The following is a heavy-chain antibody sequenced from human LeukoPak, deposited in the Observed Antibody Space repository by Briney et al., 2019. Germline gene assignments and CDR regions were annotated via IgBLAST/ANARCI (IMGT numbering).Heavy chain of an antibody. J-gene: IGHJ4*02. CDR3: ARGYSSGWEDYFDY. CDR2: IKSDGTST. CDR1: GFTFNSYW. D-gene: IGHD6-19*01. V-gene: IGHV3-74*01. Sequence: GGSLRLSCAASGFTFNSYWMHWVRHAPGKGLVWVSRIKSDGTSTSYADSVKGRFTISRDNAKNTLSLQMNSLRVEDTVVYYCARGYSSGWEDYFDYWGQGTLVTVSS.